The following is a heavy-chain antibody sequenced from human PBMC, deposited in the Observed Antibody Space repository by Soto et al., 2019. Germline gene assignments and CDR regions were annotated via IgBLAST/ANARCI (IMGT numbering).Heavy chain of an antibody. CDR2: INAGNGNT. V-gene: IGHV1-3*01. CDR3: ARVNYDYIWGSYRPYYFDY. J-gene: IGHJ4*02. D-gene: IGHD3-16*02. Sequence: ASVKVSCKASGYTFTSYAMHWVRQAPGQRLEWMGWINAGNGNTKYSQKFQGRVTITRDTSASTAYMELSSLRSEDTAVYYCARVNYDYIWGSYRPYYFDYWGQGTLVTVSS. CDR1: GYTFTSYA.